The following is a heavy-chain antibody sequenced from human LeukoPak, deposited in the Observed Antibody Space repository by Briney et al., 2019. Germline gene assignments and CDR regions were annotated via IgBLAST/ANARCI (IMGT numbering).Heavy chain of an antibody. V-gene: IGHV3-23*01. CDR3: AKGPAVAGSDFDY. CDR1: GFTFSSYA. D-gene: IGHD6-19*01. Sequence: RGSLTLSCAASGFTFSSYAMSWVSQAPGKGLEWVSAISGSGGSTYYADSVKGRFTISRDNSKNTLYLQMNSLRAEDTAVYYCAKGPAVAGSDFDYWGQGTLVTVSS. J-gene: IGHJ4*02. CDR2: ISGSGGST.